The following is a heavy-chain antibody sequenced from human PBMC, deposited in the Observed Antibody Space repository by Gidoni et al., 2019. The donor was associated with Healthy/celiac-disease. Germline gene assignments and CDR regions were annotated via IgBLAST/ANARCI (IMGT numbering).Heavy chain of an antibody. V-gene: IGHV1-69*01. J-gene: IGHJ4*02. CDR2: IIPIFGTA. Sequence: QVQLVQSGAEVKKPGSSVKVSCKASGGTFSSYAISWVRQAPGQGLEWMGGIIPIFGTANYAQKFQGRVTITADESTSTAYMELSSLRSEDTAVYYCASYGSSWFTEFGYLDYWGQGTLVTVSS. D-gene: IGHD6-13*01. CDR3: ASYGSSWFTEFGYLDY. CDR1: GGTFSSYA.